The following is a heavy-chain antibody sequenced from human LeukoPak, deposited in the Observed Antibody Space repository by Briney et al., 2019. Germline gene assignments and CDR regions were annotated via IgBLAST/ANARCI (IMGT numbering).Heavy chain of an antibody. CDR2: ISSSSSYI. Sequence: GGSLRLSCAAPGFTFSSYSMNWVRQAPGKGLEWVSSISSSSSYIYYADSAKGRFTISRDNAKNSLYLQMNSLRAEDTAVYYCAMEGVAGNFDPWGQGTLVTVSS. D-gene: IGHD6-19*01. J-gene: IGHJ5*02. CDR3: AMEGVAGNFDP. V-gene: IGHV3-21*01. CDR1: GFTFSSYS.